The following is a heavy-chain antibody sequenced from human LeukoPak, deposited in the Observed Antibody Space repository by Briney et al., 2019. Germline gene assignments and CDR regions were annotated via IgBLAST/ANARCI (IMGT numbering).Heavy chain of an antibody. CDR2: IIPIFGTA. D-gene: IGHD6-13*01. J-gene: IGHJ6*02. CDR1: GGTFSSYA. CDR3: ARVEIAAAGPAGDGYYYYGMDV. Sequence: GASVKVSCKASGGTFSSYAISWVRQAPGQGLEWMGGIIPIFGTANYAQKFQGRVTITADESTSTAYMELSSLRSEDTAVYYCARVEIAAAGPAGDGYYYYGMDVWGQGTTVTVSS. V-gene: IGHV1-69*13.